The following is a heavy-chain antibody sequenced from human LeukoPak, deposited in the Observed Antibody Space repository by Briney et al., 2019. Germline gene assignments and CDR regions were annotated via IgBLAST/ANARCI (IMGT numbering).Heavy chain of an antibody. CDR3: TTLRVI. J-gene: IGHJ4*02. CDR1: GFIFRNAW. Sequence: GGSLRLSCAASGFIFRNAWMSWGRQAPGKGLEWVGHIKGKPDGGTTGYTAPVKGRFTISRDDSKNTVYLQMNSLITEDTAVYYCTTLRVIWGQGSLVTVSS. CDR2: IKGKPDGGTT. D-gene: IGHD2/OR15-2a*01. V-gene: IGHV3-15*01.